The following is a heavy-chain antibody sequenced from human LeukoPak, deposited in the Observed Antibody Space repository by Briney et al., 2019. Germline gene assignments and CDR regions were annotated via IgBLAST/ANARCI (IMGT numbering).Heavy chain of an antibody. V-gene: IGHV4-59*01. CDR1: GGSISGYY. D-gene: IGHD2-21*01. Sequence: PSETLSLTCTVSGGSISGYYWSWIRQPPGKGPEWIGYIYYSGSTNYNPSLKSRVTISVDTSKNQFSLKLSSVTAADTAVYYCARVHKGQNWYFDLWGRGTLVTVSS. J-gene: IGHJ2*01. CDR2: IYYSGST. CDR3: ARVHKGQNWYFDL.